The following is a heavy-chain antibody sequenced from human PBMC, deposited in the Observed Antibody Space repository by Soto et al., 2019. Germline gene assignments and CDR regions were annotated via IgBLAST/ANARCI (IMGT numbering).Heavy chain of an antibody. D-gene: IGHD5-12*01. CDR2: ISGSGDNT. CDR1: GYSCDDYA. V-gene: IGHV3-23*01. J-gene: IGHJ4*02. Sequence: GRSRRLSCDASGYSCDDYAMTWVRQAAGKGLELVSAISGSGDNTYYADSVKGRFTISRDNSKNTLYLQLNSLRAEDTALYYCAKGYYSGYDLAYFDYWGQGTLVTVPS. CDR3: AKGYYSGYDLAYFDY.